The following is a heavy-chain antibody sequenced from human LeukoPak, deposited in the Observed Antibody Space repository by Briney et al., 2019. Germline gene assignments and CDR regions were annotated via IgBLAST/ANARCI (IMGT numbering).Heavy chain of an antibody. CDR1: GFTFSSYA. D-gene: IGHD3-16*01. CDR3: ASSFDLGY. CDR2: ISYDGSNK. Sequence: GGSLRPSCAASGFTFSSYAMHWVRQAPGKGLEWVAVISYDGSNKCYADSVKGRFTISRDNSKNTLYLQMNSLRAEDTAVYYCASSFDLGYWGQGTLVTVSS. J-gene: IGHJ4*02. V-gene: IGHV3-30-3*01.